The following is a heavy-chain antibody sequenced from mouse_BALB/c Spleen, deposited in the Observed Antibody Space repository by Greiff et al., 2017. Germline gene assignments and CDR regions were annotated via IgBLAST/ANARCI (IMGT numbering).Heavy chain of an antibody. CDR1: GYSITSDYA. CDR2: ISYSGST. Sequence: EVKLMESGPGLVKPSQSLSLTCTVTGYSITSDYAWNWIRQFPGNKLEWMGYISYSGSTSYNPSLKSRISITRDTSKNQFFLQLNSVTTEDTATYYCARRSTTVVATPYAMDYWGQGTSVTVSS. J-gene: IGHJ4*01. V-gene: IGHV3-2*02. CDR3: ARRSTTVVATPYAMDY. D-gene: IGHD1-1*01.